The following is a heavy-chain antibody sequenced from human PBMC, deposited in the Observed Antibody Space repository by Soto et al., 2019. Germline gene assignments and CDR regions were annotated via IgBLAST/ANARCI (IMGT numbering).Heavy chain of an antibody. V-gene: IGHV4-34*01. CDR3: ARDPAVRGVTRVYSANYYYYGMDV. Sequence: PSETLSLTCALYGESFSGYYWSSIRQPPGKGLQWLGEIKHSGSTNYNPALKSRVTISVDTSKNQFSLKLSSVTAADTAVYYCARDPAVRGVTRVYSANYYYYGMDVWGQGTTVTVSS. J-gene: IGHJ6*02. D-gene: IGHD3-10*01. CDR1: GESFSGYY. CDR2: IKHSGST.